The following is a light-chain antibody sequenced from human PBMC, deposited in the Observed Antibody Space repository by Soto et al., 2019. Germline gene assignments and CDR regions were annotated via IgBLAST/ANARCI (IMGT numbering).Light chain of an antibody. CDR3: QQYSTYWT. Sequence: DIQMTQSPSTLSASVGDRVTFTCRASQSISSWLAWYQQKPGKAPKLLIYNASSLQSGVPSRFSGSGSGPEFTLTISSLQPDDFATYYCQQYSTYWTFGQGTKVEIK. J-gene: IGKJ1*01. CDR2: NAS. V-gene: IGKV1-5*01. CDR1: QSISSW.